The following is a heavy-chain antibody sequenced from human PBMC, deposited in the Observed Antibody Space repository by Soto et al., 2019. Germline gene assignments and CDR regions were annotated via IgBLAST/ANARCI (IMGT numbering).Heavy chain of an antibody. CDR2: IYYSGST. J-gene: IGHJ3*02. D-gene: IGHD3-3*01. CDR3: ARTHSLYYDFWSGVGDAFDI. Sequence: SETLSLTCTVSGGSISSYYWSWIRQPPGKGLEWIGYIYYSGSTNYNPSLKSRVTISVDTSKNQFSLKLSSVTAADTAVYYCARTHSLYYDFWSGVGDAFDIWGKGTMVTVSS. V-gene: IGHV4-59*01. CDR1: GGSISSYY.